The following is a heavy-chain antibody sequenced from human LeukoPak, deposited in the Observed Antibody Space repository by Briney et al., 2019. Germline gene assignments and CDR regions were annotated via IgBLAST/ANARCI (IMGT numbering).Heavy chain of an antibody. CDR1: GYTFTSYY. Sequence: ASVKVSCKASGYTFTSYYMHWVRQAPGQGLEWMGIINPSGGSTSYAQKFQGRVTMTRDTSTSTVYMELSSLRSEDTAVYYCARVGPTVTTARYYYGMDVWGQGTTVTVSS. CDR2: INPSGGST. D-gene: IGHD4-17*01. J-gene: IGHJ6*02. CDR3: ARVGPTVTTARYYYGMDV. V-gene: IGHV1-46*01.